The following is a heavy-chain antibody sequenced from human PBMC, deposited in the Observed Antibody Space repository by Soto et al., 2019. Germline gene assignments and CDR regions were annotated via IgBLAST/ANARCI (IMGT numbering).Heavy chain of an antibody. J-gene: IGHJ2*01. CDR3: AKGYSSSGQCSYWYFDL. V-gene: IGHV3-23*01. CDR2: ISGSGGST. D-gene: IGHD6-13*01. Sequence: EVQLLESGGGLVQPGGSLRLSCAASGFTFSSYAMSWVRQAPGKGLEWVSAISGSGGSTYHADSVTGRFTISRDNSKNTLYLQMISVRAEDTAVYYCAKGYSSSGQCSYWYFDLWGRGTLVTVSA. CDR1: GFTFSSYA.